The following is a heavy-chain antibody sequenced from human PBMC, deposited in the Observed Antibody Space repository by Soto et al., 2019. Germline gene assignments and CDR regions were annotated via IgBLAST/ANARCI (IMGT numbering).Heavy chain of an antibody. Sequence: PSETLSLTCTVSGGSISSGGYSWSWIRQPPEKGLEWLGCIYPTGSTYYHPSLKSRVTISIDTSRNQFSLNLTAVTAADPDVYYSATAPQGPDHRRVLWGQGTTGT. V-gene: IGHV4-30-2*01. CDR1: GGSISSGGYS. J-gene: IGHJ6*02. CDR3: ATAPQGPDHRRVL. D-gene: IGHD3-10*01. CDR2: IYPTGST.